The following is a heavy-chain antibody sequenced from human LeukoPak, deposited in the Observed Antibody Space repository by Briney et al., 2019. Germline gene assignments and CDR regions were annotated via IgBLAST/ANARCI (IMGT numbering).Heavy chain of an antibody. CDR2: ISSSGSTI. D-gene: IGHD2-2*01. V-gene: IGHV3-48*03. CDR3: ATYCSSTSCPNFDY. J-gene: IGHJ4*02. Sequence: GGSLRLSCAASGFIFSSYEMNWVRQAPGKGLEWVSYISSSGSTIYYADSVKGRFTISRDNAKNSLYLQMNSLRAEDTAVYYCATYCSSTSCPNFDYWGQGTLVTVSS. CDR1: GFIFSSYE.